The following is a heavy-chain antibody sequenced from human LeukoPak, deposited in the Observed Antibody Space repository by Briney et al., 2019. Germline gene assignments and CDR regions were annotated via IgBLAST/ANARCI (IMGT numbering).Heavy chain of an antibody. Sequence: ASVNVSFKASGYTFTDYYIHWVRQAPGQQLEWMGWINPNSGGTDYAQKFQGRVTMTRDTSISTAYMEISRLRSDDTAVYYCARDIRIDGYNHFDYWGQGTLVTVSS. V-gene: IGHV1-2*02. CDR2: INPNSGGT. CDR3: ARDIRIDGYNHFDY. J-gene: IGHJ4*02. CDR1: GYTFTDYY. D-gene: IGHD5-24*01.